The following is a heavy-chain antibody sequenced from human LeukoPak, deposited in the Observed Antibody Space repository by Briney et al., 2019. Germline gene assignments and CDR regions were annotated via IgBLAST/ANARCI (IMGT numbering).Heavy chain of an antibody. V-gene: IGHV4-39*01. D-gene: IGHD5-18*01. CDR3: ARHDGYNYARIDY. CDR1: RYSISSNYY. Sequence: SETLSLTCTVSRYSISSNYYWGWIRQPPGKGLEWIGFLFYGGDTYYNPSLKSRVAISVDTFKNQFSLKLTSVTAADTAVYFCARHDGYNYARIDYWGQGTLVTVSS. CDR2: LFYGGDT. J-gene: IGHJ4*02.